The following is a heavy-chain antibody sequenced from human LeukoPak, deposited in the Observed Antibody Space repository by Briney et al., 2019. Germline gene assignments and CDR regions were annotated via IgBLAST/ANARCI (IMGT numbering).Heavy chain of an antibody. CDR2: IWYDGSNK. Sequence: PGGSLRLSCAASGFTFSSYGMHWVRQAPGKGLEWVAVIWYDGSNKYYADSVKGRFTISRDNSKNTLYLQMNSLRAEDTAVYYCARDLFDDSSGYYHDYWGQGTLVTVSS. J-gene: IGHJ4*02. CDR1: GFTFSSYG. CDR3: ARDLFDDSSGYYHDY. D-gene: IGHD3-22*01. V-gene: IGHV3-33*01.